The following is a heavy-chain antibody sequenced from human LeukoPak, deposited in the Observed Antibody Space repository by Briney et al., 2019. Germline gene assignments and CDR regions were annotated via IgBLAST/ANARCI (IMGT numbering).Heavy chain of an antibody. V-gene: IGHV1-2*02. CDR3: ARDGRLTVAGTWVDY. CDR2: INPNSGGT. CDR1: GYTFTGYY. J-gene: IGHJ4*02. Sequence: ASVKVSCKASGYTFTGYYMHWVRQAPGQGLEWMGWINPNSGGTNYAQKFQGRVTMTRDTSISTAYMELSRLRSDDTAVYYCARDGRLTVAGTWVDYWGQGTLVTVSS. D-gene: IGHD6-19*01.